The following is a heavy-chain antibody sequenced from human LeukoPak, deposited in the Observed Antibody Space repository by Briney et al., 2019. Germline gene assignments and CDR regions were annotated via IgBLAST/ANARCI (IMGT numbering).Heavy chain of an antibody. CDR2: TYYRSKWYN. V-gene: IGHV6-1*01. CDR1: GDSVSSNSAA. D-gene: IGHD1-26*01. J-gene: IGHJ5*02. Sequence: SQTLSLTCAISGDSVSSNSAAWNWIRHSPSRGLEWLGRTYYRSKWYNDYAVSVKSRITINPDTSKNQFSLQLNSVTPEDTAVYYCASGGGSYRENWFDPWGQGTLVTVSS. CDR3: ASGGGSYRENWFDP.